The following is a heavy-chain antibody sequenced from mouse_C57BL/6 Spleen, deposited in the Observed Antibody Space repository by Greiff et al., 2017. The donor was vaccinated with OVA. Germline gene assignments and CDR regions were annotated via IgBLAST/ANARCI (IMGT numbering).Heavy chain of an antibody. V-gene: IGHV1-52*01. D-gene: IGHD2-2*01. CDR1: GYTFTSYW. Sequence: QVQLQQPGAELVRPGSSVKLSCKASGYTFTSYWMHWVKQRPIQGLEWIGNIDPSDSETHYNQKFKDKATLTVDKSSSTAYMQLSSLTSEDSAVYYCARYENGYYVDYWGQGTTLTVSS. J-gene: IGHJ2*01. CDR2: IDPSDSET. CDR3: ARYENGYYVDY.